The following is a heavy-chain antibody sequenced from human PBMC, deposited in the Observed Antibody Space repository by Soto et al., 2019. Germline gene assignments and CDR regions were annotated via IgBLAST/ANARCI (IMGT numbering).Heavy chain of an antibody. Sequence: SATLSLTRNVSGSSIGSYYWNWIRQPPRKGLEWIGYVYYTRSTLNNPSLKSRVTISVQMSKKEFSLRLRSVIAADTAVYYCARTRMIKSWIDSCGQGPPAT. CDR1: GSSIGSYY. D-gene: IGHD3-16*01. CDR3: ARTRMIKSWIDS. V-gene: IGHV4-59*01. CDR2: VYYTRST. J-gene: IGHJ4*02.